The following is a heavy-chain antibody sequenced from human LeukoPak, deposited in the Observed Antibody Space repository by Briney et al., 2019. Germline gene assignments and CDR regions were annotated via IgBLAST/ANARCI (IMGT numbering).Heavy chain of an antibody. CDR2: IASDGSST. CDR3: ATRTYYDSNEVDY. J-gene: IGHJ4*02. Sequence: GGSLRLSCAASGFTFSSYWMNWVRQAPGKGLVWVSRIASDGSSTTYADSVKGRFSISRDNAKNTLYLQMNSLKTEDTAVYYCATRTYYDSNEVDYWGQGTLVTVSS. V-gene: IGHV3-74*01. CDR1: GFTFSSYW. D-gene: IGHD3-22*01.